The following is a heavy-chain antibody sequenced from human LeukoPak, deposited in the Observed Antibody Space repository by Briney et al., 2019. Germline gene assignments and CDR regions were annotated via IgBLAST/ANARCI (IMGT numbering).Heavy chain of an antibody. D-gene: IGHD3-22*01. V-gene: IGHV3-23*01. CDR1: GFTFSSYA. CDR3: AKRYYYDNSGLWDY. Sequence: GGSLRLSCGASGFTFSSYAMSWVRQAPGKGLEWVSAISSSGGSTHYADSVKGRFTISRDNSKNTLYLQMNSLRAEDTAVYYCAKRYYYDNSGLWDYWGQGTLVTVSP. CDR2: ISSSGGST. J-gene: IGHJ4*02.